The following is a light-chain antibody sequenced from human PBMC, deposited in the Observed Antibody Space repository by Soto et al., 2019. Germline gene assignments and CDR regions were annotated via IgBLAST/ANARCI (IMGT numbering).Light chain of an antibody. CDR2: GAS. V-gene: IGKV3-15*01. J-gene: IGKJ1*01. CDR1: QSVSNN. Sequence: EIVMTQSPATLSVSPGERATLSCRASQSVSNNLAWYQKKPGQAPRLLIYGASTRATGIPARFSGSGSGTEVTLTISSLQSEDFAFYYCQQYNNWWTFGQGTRVDLK. CDR3: QQYNNWWT.